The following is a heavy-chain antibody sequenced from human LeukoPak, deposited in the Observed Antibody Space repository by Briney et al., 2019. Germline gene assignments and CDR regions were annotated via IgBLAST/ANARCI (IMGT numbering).Heavy chain of an antibody. Sequence: GGSLTLSCAASGFTFSSYWMHWVRHAPGKGLVWVSHINSDGSRTTFADSAKGPFTTSRHNAKTPPYLQMNSLRNEGTAVSHRGRTYDVGRPFLGGRGTRVTASS. V-gene: IGHV3-74*01. D-gene: IGHD3-16*01. J-gene: IGHJ4*02. CDR1: GFTFSSYW. CDR3: GRTYDVGRPFL. CDR2: INSDGSRT.